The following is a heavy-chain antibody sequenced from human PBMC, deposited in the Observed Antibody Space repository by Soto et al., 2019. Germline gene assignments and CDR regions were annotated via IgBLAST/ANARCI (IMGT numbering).Heavy chain of an antibody. CDR2: ISSSGGST. J-gene: IGHJ4*02. Sequence: GGSLRLSCAASGFTFDNYVMNWVRQAPGKGLEWVSGISSSGGSTYYADSVKGRFTISRDTSKKTLYLQMNSLRAEDTALYYCAKDRRYSSGWYGFDFWGQGTLVTVSS. CDR1: GFTFDNYV. V-gene: IGHV3-23*01. CDR3: AKDRRYSSGWYGFDF. D-gene: IGHD6-19*01.